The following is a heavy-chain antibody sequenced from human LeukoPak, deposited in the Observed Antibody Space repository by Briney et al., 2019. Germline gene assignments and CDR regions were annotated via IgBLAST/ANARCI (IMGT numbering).Heavy chain of an antibody. V-gene: IGHV1-69*06. D-gene: IGHD3-22*01. J-gene: IGHJ4*02. CDR2: IIPIFGTA. CDR1: GGTFSSYA. CDR3: ARVTDRGYYDSSGYWRYFDY. Sequence: ASVKVSCKASGGTFSSYAISWVRQAPGQGLEWMGGIIPIFGTANYAQKFQGRVTITADKSTSTAYMELSSLRSEDTAVYYCARVTDRGYYDSSGYWRYFDYWGQGTLVTVSS.